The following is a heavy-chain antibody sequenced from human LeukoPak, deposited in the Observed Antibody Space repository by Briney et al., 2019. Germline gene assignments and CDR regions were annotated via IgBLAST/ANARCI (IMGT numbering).Heavy chain of an antibody. D-gene: IGHD2-15*01. CDR1: GYTLTSFS. V-gene: IGHV1-18*01. CDR2: ISAYNGYK. J-gene: IGHJ1*01. CDR3: VRGDCSGVSCYLPEYFRH. Sequence: SVKVSCKASGYTLTSFSISWVRQAPGHGLEWMGWISAYNGYKDYAQKLQGRVTMTTETSTNTAYMELRSLRSDDTAVYYCVRGDCSGVSCYLPEYFRHWGQGTLVTVSS.